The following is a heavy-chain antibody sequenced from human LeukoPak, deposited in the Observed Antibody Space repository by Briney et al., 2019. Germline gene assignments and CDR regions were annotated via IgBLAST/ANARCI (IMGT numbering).Heavy chain of an antibody. CDR2: IYYSGST. V-gene: IGHV4-59*12. J-gene: IGHJ5*02. D-gene: IGHD3-22*01. CDR3: ARDLGYDSSGYYYLRFDP. Sequence: SETLSLTCTVSGGSISSYYWSWIRQPPGKGLEWIGYIYYSGSTNYNPSLKSRVTISVDTSKNQFSLKLSSVTAADTAVYYCARDLGYDSSGYYYLRFDPWGQGTLVTVSS. CDR1: GGSISSYY.